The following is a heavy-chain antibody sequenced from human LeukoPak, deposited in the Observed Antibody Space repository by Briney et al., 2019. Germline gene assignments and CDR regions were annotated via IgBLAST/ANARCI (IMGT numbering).Heavy chain of an antibody. CDR3: ASGYNWNQGYFDY. D-gene: IGHD1-20*01. CDR1: GFTLSSYS. V-gene: IGHV3-21*01. CDR2: ISSSSSYI. Sequence: PGGSLRLSCAASGFTLSSYSMNWVRQAPGKGLEWVSSISSSSSYIYYADSVKGRFTISRDNAKNSLYLQMNSLRAEDTAVYYCASGYNWNQGYFDYWGQGTLVTVSS. J-gene: IGHJ4*02.